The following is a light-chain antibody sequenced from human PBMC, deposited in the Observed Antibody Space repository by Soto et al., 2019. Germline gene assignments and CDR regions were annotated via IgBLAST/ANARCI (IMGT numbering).Light chain of an antibody. CDR1: EDIDTS. J-gene: IGKJ1*01. Sequence: DIQMTQSPSTLSVSLGDRITITCRASEDIDTSLAWFQQRPGKAPKVLIAGASGLMNGVPSTFSGSGSGTEFALTISSVQPDDFATYFCQHYDTFSWTLGQGTKVEMK. CDR3: QHYDTFSWT. CDR2: GAS. V-gene: IGKV1-5*01.